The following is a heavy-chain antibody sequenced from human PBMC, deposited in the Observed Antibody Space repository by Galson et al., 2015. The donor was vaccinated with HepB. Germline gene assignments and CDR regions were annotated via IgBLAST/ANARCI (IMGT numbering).Heavy chain of an antibody. J-gene: IGHJ6*02. CDR3: ARGRGGLNYGDNHYYVMDV. V-gene: IGHV1-69*06. CDR2: IIPIFGTA. D-gene: IGHD4-17*01. CDR1: GGTFSSYA. Sequence: SVKVSCKASGGTFSSYAISWVRQAPGQGLEWMGGIIPIFGTANYAQKFQGRVTITADKSTSTAYMELSSLRSEDTAVYYCARGRGGLNYGDNHYYVMDVWGQGTTVTVSS.